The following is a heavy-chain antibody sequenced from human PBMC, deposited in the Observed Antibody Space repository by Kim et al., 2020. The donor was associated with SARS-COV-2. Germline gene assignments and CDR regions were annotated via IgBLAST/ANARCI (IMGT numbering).Heavy chain of an antibody. V-gene: IGHV4-34*01. Sequence: SETLSLTCAVYGGSFSGYYWSWIRQPPGKGLEWIGEINHSGSTNYNPSLKSRVTISVDTSKNQFSLKLSSVTAADTAVYYCAIRGGGMDVWGQGTTVTVSS. CDR2: INHSGST. CDR3: AIRGGGMDV. CDR1: GGSFSGYY. D-gene: IGHD3-16*01. J-gene: IGHJ6*02.